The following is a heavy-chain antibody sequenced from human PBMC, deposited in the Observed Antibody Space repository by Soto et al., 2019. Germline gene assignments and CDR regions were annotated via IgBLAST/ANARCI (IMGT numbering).Heavy chain of an antibody. D-gene: IGHD3-9*01. CDR2: IYYSGST. J-gene: IGHJ5*01. V-gene: IGHV4-39*01. CDR3: ARGLRYFDWLLSGWFVS. CDR1: GGSISSSSYY. Sequence: SETLSLTCTVSGGSISSSSYYWGWIRQPPGKGLEWIGGIYYSGSTYYNPSLKSRVTISVDTSKNQFSLKLSSVTAADTAVYYCARGLRYFDWLLSGWFVSWGQGTLVTVSS.